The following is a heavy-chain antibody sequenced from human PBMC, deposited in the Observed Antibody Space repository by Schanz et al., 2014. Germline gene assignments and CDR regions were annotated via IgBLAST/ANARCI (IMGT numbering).Heavy chain of an antibody. J-gene: IGHJ4*02. CDR3: ARGGFFDSTSFDS. V-gene: IGHV1-46*03. Sequence: QVQLVQSGAEVKKPGVSVKVSCKASGYTFTTYYIHWVRQAPGQGLEWMGKINPSSGTTRIAQNFQGRLTVTRDTSTSTVNVEMSSLRSEDDAVYYCARGGFFDSTSFDSWGQGTLVTVSS. D-gene: IGHD2-2*01. CDR2: INPSSGTT. CDR1: GYTFTTYY.